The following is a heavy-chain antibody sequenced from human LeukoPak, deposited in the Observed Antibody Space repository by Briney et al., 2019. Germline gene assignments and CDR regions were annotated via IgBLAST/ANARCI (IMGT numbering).Heavy chain of an antibody. CDR2: IRASEGSP. CDR3: AKGRFRYYGCPDY. V-gene: IGHV3-23*01. Sequence: GGSLRLSCAASGFPLGTYAMSWVRQAPGKGLEWVSSIRASEGSPYYADSVKGRFAISRDNSKNTLYLQMNRLRAEDTAVYYCAKGRFRYYGCPDYWGQGTLVTVSS. CDR1: GFPLGTYA. D-gene: IGHD3-10*01. J-gene: IGHJ4*02.